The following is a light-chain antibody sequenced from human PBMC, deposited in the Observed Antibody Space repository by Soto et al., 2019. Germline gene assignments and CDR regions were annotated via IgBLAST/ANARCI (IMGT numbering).Light chain of an antibody. V-gene: IGKV3-20*01. CDR2: DVS. CDR1: LPVRDNF. J-gene: IGKJ1*01. Sequence: ENVLTQSPGTLSLSPGQRATLTCRASLPVRDNFLAWYQQKPGQTPRVLIYDVSTRATGVPDRFSGSGSATAFTLPISGLEPGASAVYFCHQYHSSPTFGQGTKVEIK. CDR3: HQYHSSPT.